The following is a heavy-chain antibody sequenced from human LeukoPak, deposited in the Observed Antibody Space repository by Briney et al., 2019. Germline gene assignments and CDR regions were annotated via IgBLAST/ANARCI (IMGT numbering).Heavy chain of an antibody. V-gene: IGHV5-51*01. Sequence: GSLRLSCKGSGYSFTSYWIGWVRQMPGKGLEWMGIIYPGDSDTRYSPSFQGQVTISADKSISTAYLQWSSLKASDTAMYYCARRLRYYDILTGYSPEGYFDYWGQGTLVTVSS. D-gene: IGHD3-9*01. CDR1: GYSFTSYW. CDR3: ARRLRYYDILTGYSPEGYFDY. J-gene: IGHJ4*02. CDR2: IYPGDSDT.